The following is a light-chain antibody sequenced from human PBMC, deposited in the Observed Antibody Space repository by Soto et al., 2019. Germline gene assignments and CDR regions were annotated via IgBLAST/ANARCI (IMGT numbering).Light chain of an antibody. Sequence: DIQMTQSPSSLSASVGDRFTITCRASQDIGVFLNWYQQKPGKAPKCLIYAASNLESRVPSRFSGSGSGTDFNFTISSLQFDDLATYYCQQTYNKHRTFDQGTKVDIK. CDR2: AAS. CDR1: QDIGVF. V-gene: IGKV1-39*01. CDR3: QQTYNKHRT. J-gene: IGKJ2*01.